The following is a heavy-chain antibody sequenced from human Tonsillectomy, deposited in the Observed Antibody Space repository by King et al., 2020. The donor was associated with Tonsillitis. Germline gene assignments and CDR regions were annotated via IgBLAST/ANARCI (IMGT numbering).Heavy chain of an antibody. CDR1: GGSVSSGGYS. Sequence: QLQESGPGLLKPSETLSLTCTVSGGSVSSGGYSWSWIRQPPGKGLEWIGYVYYSGSTNYNPSHKSRVTISVDTSKDQFSLRLTSVTAADTAVYYCARAGPRGRGYSYYFDSWGQGTLVTVSS. CDR2: VYYSGST. J-gene: IGHJ4*02. D-gene: IGHD4-23*01. V-gene: IGHV4-61*08. CDR3: ARAGPRGRGYSYYFDS.